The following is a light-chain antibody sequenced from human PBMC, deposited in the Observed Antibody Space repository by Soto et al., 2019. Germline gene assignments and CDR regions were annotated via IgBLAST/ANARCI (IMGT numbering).Light chain of an antibody. Sequence: QSVLTQPASVSGSPGQSITISCTGTSSEVGGYNYVSWYQHHPGKAPKLMIYDVSNRPSGVSNRFSGSKSGNTASLTISGLQPEDEADYYCRSYTTSNTRQIVFGTGTKVTVL. J-gene: IGLJ1*01. CDR1: SSEVGGYNY. V-gene: IGLV2-14*03. CDR2: DVS. CDR3: RSYTTSNTRQIV.